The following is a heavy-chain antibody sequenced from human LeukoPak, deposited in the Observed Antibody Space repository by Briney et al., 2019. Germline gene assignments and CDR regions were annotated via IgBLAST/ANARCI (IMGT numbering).Heavy chain of an antibody. CDR3: AKVEVVVTAIPRYFDY. D-gene: IGHD2-21*02. V-gene: IGHV3-66*01. CDR2: IYSGGST. J-gene: IGHJ4*02. Sequence: PGGSLRLSCAASGFTVSSNYMSWVRQAPGKGLEWVSVIYSGGSTYYADSVKGRFTISRDNSKNTLYLQMNSLRAEDTAVYYCAKVEVVVTAIPRYFDYWGQGTLVTVSS. CDR1: GFTVSSNY.